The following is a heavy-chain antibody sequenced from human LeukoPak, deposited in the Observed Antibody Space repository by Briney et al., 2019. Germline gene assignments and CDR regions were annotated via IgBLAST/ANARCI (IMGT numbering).Heavy chain of an antibody. D-gene: IGHD6-19*01. J-gene: IGHJ4*02. CDR2: INPNSGGT. CDR3: ARRTGSGWFYY. V-gene: IGHV1-2*06. CDR1: GYTFTGYY. Sequence: ASVKDSCKASGYTFTGYYMHWVRQAPGQGLEWMGRINPNSGGTNYAQKIQGRVTMTRDTSISTAYMELSRLRSDDTAVYYCARRTGSGWFYYWGQGTLVTVSS.